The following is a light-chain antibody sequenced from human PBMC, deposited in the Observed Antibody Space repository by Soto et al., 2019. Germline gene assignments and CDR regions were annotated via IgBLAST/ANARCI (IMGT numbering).Light chain of an antibody. CDR1: QTFSMNY. CDR3: QQYAASPIT. J-gene: IGKJ5*01. CDR2: AAS. Sequence: EIVLTQSPGTLSLSPGEGTTLSCRASQTFSMNYLAWYQQKRGQAPRLLIYAASSRATGIPDRFSGSGSGTDFTLTISRLEPEDFAVFYCQQYAASPITFGQGTRLETK. V-gene: IGKV3-20*01.